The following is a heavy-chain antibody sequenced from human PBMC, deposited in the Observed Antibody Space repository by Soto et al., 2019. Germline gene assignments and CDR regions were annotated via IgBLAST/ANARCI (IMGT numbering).Heavy chain of an antibody. CDR1: GGSISSGGYS. J-gene: IGHJ6*01. CDR2: IYQSGSS. V-gene: IGHV4-30-2*01. Sequence: LSLTCGVSGGSISSGGYSWNWIRQPPGKGLEWIGYIYQSGSSYYNPSLKSRATISIDRSKNQFSLKLSSVTAADTAMYYCARAHYYYGMDVWGQGTTVTVSS. CDR3: ARAHYYYGMDV.